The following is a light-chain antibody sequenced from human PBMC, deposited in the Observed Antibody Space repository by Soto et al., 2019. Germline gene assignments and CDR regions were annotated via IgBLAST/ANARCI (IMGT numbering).Light chain of an antibody. J-gene: IGLJ1*01. CDR3: SRYAGSNGFV. Sequence: QSVLTQPPSASGSPGQSVTISCTGTSSDVGGYNYVSWYQQHPGKAPKLMIYEVSKRPSGVPDRFSGSKSGNTASLTVSGLQAEDEADYYCSRYAGSNGFVLRTATKVTVL. CDR1: SSDVGGYNY. V-gene: IGLV2-8*01. CDR2: EVS.